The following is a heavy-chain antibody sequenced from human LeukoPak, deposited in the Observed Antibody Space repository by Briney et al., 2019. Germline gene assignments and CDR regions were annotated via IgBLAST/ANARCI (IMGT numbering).Heavy chain of an antibody. CDR3: ARVFTWTDGMSSSGYYSYYYYMDV. Sequence: GRSLRLSCAASGFTFSSYSMNWVRQAPGKGLEWVSSISSSSSYIYYAHSVKGRFTISRDNAKNSLYLQMNSLRAEDTAVYYCARVFTWTDGMSSSGYYSYYYYMDVWGKGTTVTVSS. CDR2: ISSSSSYI. V-gene: IGHV3-21*01. J-gene: IGHJ6*03. D-gene: IGHD3-22*01. CDR1: GFTFSSYS.